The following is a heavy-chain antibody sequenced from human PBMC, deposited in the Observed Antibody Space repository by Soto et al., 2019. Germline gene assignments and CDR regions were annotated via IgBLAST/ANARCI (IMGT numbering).Heavy chain of an antibody. J-gene: IGHJ4*02. V-gene: IGHV4-4*02. CDR2: IYHSGGT. CDR3: ARVWYYGSGRFTFDY. D-gene: IGHD3-10*01. Sequence: SETLSLTCAVSGGSISSSNWWSWVRQPPGKGLEWIGEIYHSGGTNYNPSLKSRVTISVDKSKNQFSLKVTSVTAADTAVYYCARVWYYGSGRFTFDYWGQGTLVTVSS. CDR1: GGSISSSNW.